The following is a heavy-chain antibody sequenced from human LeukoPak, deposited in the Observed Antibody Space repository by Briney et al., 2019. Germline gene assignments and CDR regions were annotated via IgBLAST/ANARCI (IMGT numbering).Heavy chain of an antibody. CDR3: AKGSGAARPSVYYFDY. D-gene: IGHD6-6*01. CDR2: IRYDGSNK. J-gene: IGHJ4*02. V-gene: IGHV3-30*02. CDR1: GFTFSSYG. Sequence: GGSLRLSCAASGFTFSSYGMHWVRQAPGKGLEWVAFIRYDGSNKYYADSVKGRFTISRDNSKNTLYLQMNSLRAEDTAVYYCAKGSGAARPSVYYFDYWGQGTLVTVSS.